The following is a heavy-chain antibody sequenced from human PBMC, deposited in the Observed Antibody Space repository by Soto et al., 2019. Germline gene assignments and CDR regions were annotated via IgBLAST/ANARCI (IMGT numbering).Heavy chain of an antibody. V-gene: IGHV4-4*07. CDR3: ARGVSYRWVY. CDR1: AGSISGNH. J-gene: IGHJ4*02. CDR2: IYTSGST. D-gene: IGHD3-16*02. Sequence: QVQLQESGPGVVKASETLSLTCSVSAGSISGNHWSWIRQPAGKGLDWIGRIYTSGSTNYIQSLTSRLTMSVDKSGNQVSLELTSVAAADTAVYYCARGVSYRWVYWGQGTLVTVSS.